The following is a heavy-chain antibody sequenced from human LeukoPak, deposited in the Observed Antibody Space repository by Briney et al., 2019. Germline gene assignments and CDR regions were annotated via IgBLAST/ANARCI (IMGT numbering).Heavy chain of an antibody. Sequence: GGSLRLSCAVSGFTFSSYAMSWVRQAPGKGLEWVSGISGSGGRTYYGDSVKDHFTISRDNSKNTLYLQMNSLRAEDTAVYYCAKNPPDTVVLPGGYFNYYGVDVWGKGPTATVSS. V-gene: IGHV3-23*01. CDR3: AKNPPDTVVLPGGYFNYYGVDV. D-gene: IGHD2-15*01. CDR2: ISGSGGRT. J-gene: IGHJ6*04. CDR1: GFTFSSYA.